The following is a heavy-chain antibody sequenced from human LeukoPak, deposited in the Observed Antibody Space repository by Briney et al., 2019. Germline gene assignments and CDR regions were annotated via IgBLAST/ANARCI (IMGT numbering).Heavy chain of an antibody. V-gene: IGHV3-48*01. CDR2: ISNTGDVI. CDR1: GYTFSSYS. D-gene: IGHD7-27*01. Sequence: GGSLRLSCAGSGYTFSSYSMNWVRQAPGKGLEWLSYISNTGDVIYYADTVKGRFTVSRGNAKNSLYLQMNSLRVEDTAVYYCATKNPGDNWGQGTLVTVSS. CDR3: ATKNPGDN. J-gene: IGHJ4*02.